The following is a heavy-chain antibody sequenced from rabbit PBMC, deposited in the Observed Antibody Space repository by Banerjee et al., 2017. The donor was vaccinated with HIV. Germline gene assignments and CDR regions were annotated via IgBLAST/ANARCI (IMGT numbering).Heavy chain of an antibody. J-gene: IGHJ4*01. CDR3: ARDLAGVIGWNFNL. CDR2: IYAGSSGNT. V-gene: IGHV1S40*01. Sequence: QSLEESGGDLVKPGASLTLTCTASGFSFSSNAMCWVRQVPGKGLEWIACIYAGSSGNTYYASWAKGRFTISKASSTTVTLQMTSLTAADTASYFCARDLAGVIGWNFNLWGQGTLVTV. D-gene: IGHD4-1*01. CDR1: GFSFSSNA.